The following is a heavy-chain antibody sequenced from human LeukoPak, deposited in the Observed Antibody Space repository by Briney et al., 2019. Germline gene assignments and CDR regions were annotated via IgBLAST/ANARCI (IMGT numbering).Heavy chain of an antibody. CDR2: TYYRSQWYF. J-gene: IGHJ6*02. V-gene: IGHV6-1*01. CDR3: ARDPLAVAGPADYGMDV. D-gene: IGHD6-19*01. Sequence: SQTLSLTCGLSGDSVSSNYAAWNWLRQSPSRGLEWLGRTYYRSQWYFDYAASVKSRLTVNPDTSRNQFSLHLNSVTPEDTAVYYCARDPLAVAGPADYGMDVWGQGTTVTVS. CDR1: GDSVSSNYAA.